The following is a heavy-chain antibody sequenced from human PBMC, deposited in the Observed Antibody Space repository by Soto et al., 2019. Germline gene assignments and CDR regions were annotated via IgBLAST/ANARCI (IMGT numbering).Heavy chain of an antibody. J-gene: IGHJ3*02. D-gene: IGHD2-2*02. CDR3: AKTESRLYDAFDI. Sequence: SETLCLTCGVYGGSFSGSDWSWIRQPPGEGLEWIGEIDPSGRTNYSPSLKSRATISADTSKNQFSLKLSSVIAADTAVYYCAKTESRLYDAFDIWGQGTMV. V-gene: IGHV4-34*01. CDR1: GGSFSGSD. CDR2: IDPSGRT.